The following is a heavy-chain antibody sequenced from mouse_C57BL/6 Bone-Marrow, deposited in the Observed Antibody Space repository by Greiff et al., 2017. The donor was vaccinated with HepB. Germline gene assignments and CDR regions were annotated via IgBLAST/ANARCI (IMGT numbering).Heavy chain of an antibody. Sequence: QVQLQQPGAELVKPGASVKLSCKASGYTFTSYWMHWVKQRPGRGLEWIGRFDPNSGGTKYNEKFKSKATLTVDKPSSTAYMQLSSLTSEDSAVYYCAREKGVTTLYYYAMDYWGQGTSVTVSS. CDR1: GYTFTSYW. CDR3: AREKGVTTLYYYAMDY. D-gene: IGHD2-3*01. V-gene: IGHV1-72*01. CDR2: FDPNSGGT. J-gene: IGHJ4*01.